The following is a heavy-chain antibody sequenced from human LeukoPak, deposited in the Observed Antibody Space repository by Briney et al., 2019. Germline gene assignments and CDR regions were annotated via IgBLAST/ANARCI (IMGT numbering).Heavy chain of an antibody. CDR2: IYSSGIT. CDR3: ARDGAYGNSRYFDS. D-gene: IGHD4-23*01. V-gene: IGHV4-4*07. J-gene: IGHJ4*02. Sequence: SETPSLTCTVSGDSISNYYWSWIRQPAGKGLEWIGRIYSSGITNYNPSLKSRVTMSVDTSKNQFSLKLSSVTAADTAVYYCARDGAYGNSRYFDSWGQGALVTVSS. CDR1: GDSISNYY.